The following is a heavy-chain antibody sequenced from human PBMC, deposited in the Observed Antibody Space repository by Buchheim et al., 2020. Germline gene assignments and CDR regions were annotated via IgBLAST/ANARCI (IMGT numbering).Heavy chain of an antibody. CDR2: ISYQGSSE. Sequence: QVQLVESGGGVVQPGRSLRLSCAASNFTFSSYGMHWVRQAPGKGLEWVALISYQGSSEFYADSVKGRFTISRDSSKNTVYLQMNSLRADDTAVYYCAKEVTVAGIDYWGQGTL. J-gene: IGHJ4*02. D-gene: IGHD6-19*01. V-gene: IGHV3-30*18. CDR3: AKEVTVAGIDY. CDR1: NFTFSSYG.